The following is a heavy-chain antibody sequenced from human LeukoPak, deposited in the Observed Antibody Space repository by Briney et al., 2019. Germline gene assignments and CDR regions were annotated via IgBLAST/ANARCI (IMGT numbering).Heavy chain of an antibody. D-gene: IGHD2-2*01. J-gene: IGHJ5*02. CDR3: ARDVFEDIVVVPAATLKDWFDP. V-gene: IGHV3-21*01. CDR1: GFTFSSYS. CDR2: ISSSSSYI. Sequence: PGGSLRLSCAASGFTFSSYSMNWVRQAPGKGLGWVSSISSSSSYIYYADSVKGRFTISRDNAKNSLYLQMNSLRAEDTAVYYCARDVFEDIVVVPAATLKDWFDPWGQGTLVTVSS.